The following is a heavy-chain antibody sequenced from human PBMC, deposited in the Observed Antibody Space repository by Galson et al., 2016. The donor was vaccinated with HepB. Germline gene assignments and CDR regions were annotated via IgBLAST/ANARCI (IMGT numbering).Heavy chain of an antibody. V-gene: IGHV4-39*07. J-gene: IGHJ4*02. CDR1: GASISSVTHY. CDR3: ARLDIATSGAFDY. CDR2: IYYSGAA. Sequence: SETLSLTCTVSGASISSVTHYWGWIRQPPGKGLEWIANIYYSGAAYENPSLESRVTISTDTSKNKFSLNLTSVTAADTAIYYCARLDIATSGAFDYWGQGTLVTVSS. D-gene: IGHD5-12*01.